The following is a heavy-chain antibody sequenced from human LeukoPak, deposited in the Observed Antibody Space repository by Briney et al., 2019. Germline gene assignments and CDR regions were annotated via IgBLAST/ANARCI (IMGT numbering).Heavy chain of an antibody. J-gene: IGHJ4*02. Sequence: PGGSLRLSCAGSGFTFSTYGIHWVRQPPGKGLEWVAVISYDGNYIHYADSVKGRFTISRDDSKNTVYLHLNSVRLEDTAVYYCARPRIVYSSSWAAVEYWGQGTLVTVSS. D-gene: IGHD6-13*01. CDR2: ISYDGNYI. CDR3: ARPRIVYSSSWAAVEY. CDR1: GFTFSTYG. V-gene: IGHV3-30*03.